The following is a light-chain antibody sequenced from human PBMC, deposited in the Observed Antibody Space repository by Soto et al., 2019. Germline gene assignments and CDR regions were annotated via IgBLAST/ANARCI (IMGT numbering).Light chain of an antibody. Sequence: EIVMTQSPATLSVSPGERATLTCRASRSVSSNLAWFQQKPGQAPRLLIYGASTRAPGVPARFSGSGSGTDFTLLISSRQYEDVVVYSCHQYYNWSPYTFGQGTKLEIK. J-gene: IGKJ2*01. CDR3: HQYYNWSPYT. CDR1: RSVSSN. CDR2: GAS. V-gene: IGKV3-15*01.